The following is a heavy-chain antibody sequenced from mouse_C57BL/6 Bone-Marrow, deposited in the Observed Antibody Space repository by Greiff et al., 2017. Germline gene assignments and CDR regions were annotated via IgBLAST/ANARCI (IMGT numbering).Heavy chain of an antibody. CDR1: GYTFTDHT. Sequence: QVQLQQSDAELVKPGASVKISCKVSGYTFTDHTIHWMKQRPEQGLEWIGYIYPRDGSTKYIEKFKGTATLTADKSSSTAYMQLNSLTSEDSAVYFCARGGGYYSYFDYWGQGTTLTVSS. V-gene: IGHV1-78*01. J-gene: IGHJ2*01. CDR2: IYPRDGST. CDR3: ARGGGYYSYFDY. D-gene: IGHD2-3*01.